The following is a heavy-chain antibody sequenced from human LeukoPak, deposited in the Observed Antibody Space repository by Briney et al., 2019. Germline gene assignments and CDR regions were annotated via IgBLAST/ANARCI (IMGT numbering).Heavy chain of an antibody. CDR1: GFTFSDFY. CDR3: ARDLSTSSEDWWDY. Sequence: GGSLRLSCAASGFTFSDFYMSWIRQAPGKGLEWISYISSSGSSIYYADSVRGRFTISRDNAKNSLYLQMNTLRAEDTAVYYCARDLSTSSEDWWDYWGQGTLVTVSS. V-gene: IGHV3-11*01. CDR2: ISSSGSSI. J-gene: IGHJ4*02. D-gene: IGHD6-13*01.